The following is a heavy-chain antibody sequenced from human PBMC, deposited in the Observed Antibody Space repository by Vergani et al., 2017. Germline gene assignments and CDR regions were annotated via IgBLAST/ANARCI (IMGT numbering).Heavy chain of an antibody. CDR1: EFTFSTSA. CDR2: ISIDGGST. J-gene: IGHJ5*01. D-gene: IGHD1-26*01. CDR3: ARWGNVKRLDS. V-gene: IGHV3-23*01. Sequence: EVQLLESGGGLVQPGGSLRLSCAASEFTFSTSAMTWVRRAPGKGLEWVSTISIDGGSTYYADSVKGRFTISRDNSKNTLSLQMNSLRVEDTAVYYCARWGNVKRLDSWGQGTLVTVSS.